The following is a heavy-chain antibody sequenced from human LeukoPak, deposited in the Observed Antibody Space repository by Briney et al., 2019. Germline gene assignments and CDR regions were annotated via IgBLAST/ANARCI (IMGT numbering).Heavy chain of an antibody. CDR1: GFTFSSYG. Sequence: GGSLRLSCAASGFTFSSYGMHWVRQAPGKGLEWVAFIRYDGSNKYYADSVKGRFTISRDNSKNTLYLQMNSLRAEDTAVYYCAKDLARVQQTPYPYFDYWGQGTLVTVSS. CDR2: IRYDGSNK. J-gene: IGHJ4*02. D-gene: IGHD4-23*01. V-gene: IGHV3-30*02. CDR3: AKDLARVQQTPYPYFDY.